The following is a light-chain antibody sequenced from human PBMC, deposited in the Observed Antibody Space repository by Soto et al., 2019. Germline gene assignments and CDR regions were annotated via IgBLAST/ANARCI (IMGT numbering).Light chain of an antibody. J-gene: IGKJ4*01. V-gene: IGKV1-5*03. CDR1: QTISSW. CDR2: KAS. CDR3: QQRRHWHPLT. Sequence: DIQMTQSPSTLSGSVGDRVTITYRASQTISSWLAWYQEKPRKAPNLMIYKASTLKSGVPSRFSGSVSGTDFTLTISSLEPEDFAVYYCQQRRHWHPLTFGGGTKVDIK.